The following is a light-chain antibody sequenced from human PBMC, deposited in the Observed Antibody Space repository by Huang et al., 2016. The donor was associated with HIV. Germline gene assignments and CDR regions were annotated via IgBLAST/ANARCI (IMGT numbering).Light chain of an antibody. CDR1: QDIGTS. Sequence: AVQLTQSPSSLSASVGDTVIISCRASQDIGTSLAWYHQRTGKAPKLLISAASTLPTGVPSRFSGSSAGTYFTLFITNLQPEDFATYYCQQLDTYPITFGQGTRLDMK. CDR2: AAS. CDR3: QQLDTYPIT. J-gene: IGKJ5*01. V-gene: IGKV1-13*02.